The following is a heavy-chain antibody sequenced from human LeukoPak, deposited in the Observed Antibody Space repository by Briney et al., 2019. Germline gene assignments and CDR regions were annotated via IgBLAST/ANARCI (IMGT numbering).Heavy chain of an antibody. D-gene: IGHD3-22*01. CDR1: GGSISSYY. Sequence: SETLSLTCTVSGGSISSYYWSWIRQPAGKGLEWIGRIYTSGSTNYNPSLKSRVTMSVDTSKNQFSLKLSSATAADTAVYYCARAGDSSGYEYYLDYWGQGTLVTVSS. V-gene: IGHV4-4*07. CDR3: ARAGDSSGYEYYLDY. J-gene: IGHJ4*02. CDR2: IYTSGST.